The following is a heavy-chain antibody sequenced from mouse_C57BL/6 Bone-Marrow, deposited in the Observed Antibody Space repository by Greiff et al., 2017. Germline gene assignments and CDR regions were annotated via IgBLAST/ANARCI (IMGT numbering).Heavy chain of an antibody. D-gene: IGHD2-2*01. V-gene: IGHV1-64*01. CDR2: IHPNSGST. Sequence: VKLQQPGAELVKPGASVKLSCKASGYTFTSYWMHWVKQRPGQGLEWIGMIHPNSGSTNYNEKFKSKATLTVDKSSSTAYMQLSSLTSEDSAVYYSTRYGYYWYFDVWGTGTTVTVSS. CDR1: GYTFTSYW. CDR3: TRYGYYWYFDV. J-gene: IGHJ1*03.